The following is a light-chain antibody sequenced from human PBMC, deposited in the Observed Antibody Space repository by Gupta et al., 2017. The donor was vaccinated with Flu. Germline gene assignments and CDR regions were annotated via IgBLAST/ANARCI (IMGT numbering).Light chain of an antibody. CDR3: QHCDSTLFT. J-gene: IGKJ3*01. CDR2: AAS. V-gene: IGKV1-39*01. CDR1: QSISSY. Sequence: SSLSASVGDRVTITCRASQSISSYLDWYQQKPGKAPKLLIYAASRLQSGVPSRFSGSGSGTDFTLTISRLQPEDFATYYCQHCDSTLFTFGHGTKVDIK.